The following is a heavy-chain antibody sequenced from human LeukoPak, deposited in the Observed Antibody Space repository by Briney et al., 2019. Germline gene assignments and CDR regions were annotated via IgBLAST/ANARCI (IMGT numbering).Heavy chain of an antibody. V-gene: IGHV4-34*01. Sequence: SETLSLTCAVYGRSFSGYYWSWIRQPPGKGLEWIGEINHSGSTNYNPSLKSRVTISVDTSKNQFSLKLSSVTAADTAVYYCAREEDRSGDWGQGTLVTVTS. CDR2: INHSGST. CDR3: AREEDRSGD. J-gene: IGHJ4*02. D-gene: IGHD3-22*01. CDR1: GRSFSGYY.